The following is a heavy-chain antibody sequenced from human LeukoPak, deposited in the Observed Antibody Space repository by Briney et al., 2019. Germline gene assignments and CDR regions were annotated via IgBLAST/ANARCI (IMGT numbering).Heavy chain of an antibody. CDR1: GYTFTGYY. Sequence: ASVKVSCKASGYTFTGYYMHWVRQAPGLGLEWMGWINPNSGGTNYAQKFQGRVTMTRDTSISTAYMELSRLRSDDTAVYYCARGAMIVVVITTFVPFDYWGQGTLVTVSS. CDR2: INPNSGGT. J-gene: IGHJ4*02. D-gene: IGHD3-22*01. V-gene: IGHV1-2*02. CDR3: ARGAMIVVVITTFVPFDY.